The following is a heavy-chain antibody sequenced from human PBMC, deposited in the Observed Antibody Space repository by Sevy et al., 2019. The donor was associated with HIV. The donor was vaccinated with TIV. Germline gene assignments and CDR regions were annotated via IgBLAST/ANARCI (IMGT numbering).Heavy chain of an antibody. CDR1: GFTFSSYS. Sequence: GGSLRLSCAVSGFTFSSYSMNWVRQAPGKGLEWVSFISTSGTYKYYADSVRGRFTISREKAKNSLFLQMNSLRADDTAVYYCARELNDYNNYMYSFDYWGQGTLVTVSS. J-gene: IGHJ4*02. D-gene: IGHD4-4*01. CDR3: ARELNDYNNYMYSFDY. V-gene: IGHV3-21*01. CDR2: ISTSGTYK.